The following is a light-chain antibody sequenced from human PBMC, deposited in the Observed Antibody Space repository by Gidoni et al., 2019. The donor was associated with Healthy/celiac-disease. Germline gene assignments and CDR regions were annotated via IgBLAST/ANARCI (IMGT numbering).Light chain of an antibody. V-gene: IGLV1-40*01. CDR1: SSNIGAGYD. CDR3: QSYDSSLSGWV. Sequence: QSVLTQPPSVSGSPGQRVTIYCTVSSSNIGAGYDVHWYQQLPGTAPKLLIYGNSNRPSGVPDRFSGSKSCTSASLAITGLQAEDEADYYCQSYDSSLSGWVFGGGTKLTVL. CDR2: GNS. J-gene: IGLJ3*02.